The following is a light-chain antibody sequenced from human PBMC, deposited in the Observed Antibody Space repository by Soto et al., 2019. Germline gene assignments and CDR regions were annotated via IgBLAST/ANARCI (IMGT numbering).Light chain of an antibody. J-gene: IGKJ5*01. CDR1: QSISSS. Sequence: DIQMTQSPSTLSASVGDRVTITCRASQSISSSLAWYQQKPGKAPKLLIYKASSLQSGVPSRFSGSSGSGTEFTLTISSLQPDDFATYYCRQHLSYPITFGQGTRLEIK. CDR3: RQHLSYPIT. V-gene: IGKV1-5*03. CDR2: KAS.